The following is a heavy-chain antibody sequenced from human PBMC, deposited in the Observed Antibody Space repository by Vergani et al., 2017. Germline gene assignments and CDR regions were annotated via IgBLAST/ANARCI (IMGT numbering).Heavy chain of an antibody. J-gene: IGHJ4*02. V-gene: IGHV3-48*01. CDR1: GSTFSSYA. CDR2: SSRSSSTI. CDR3: ARQSRDVFCTNGVCPLGY. D-gene: IGHD2-8*01. Sequence: EVQLVESGGGLVQPGGSLRLSCAASGSTFSSYAMNWVRQAPGKGLEWVSYSSRSSSTIYYADSVKGRFTISRDNAKNSLHLQMNNLRAEDTAVYYCARQSRDVFCTNGVCPLGYWGQGALVTVSS.